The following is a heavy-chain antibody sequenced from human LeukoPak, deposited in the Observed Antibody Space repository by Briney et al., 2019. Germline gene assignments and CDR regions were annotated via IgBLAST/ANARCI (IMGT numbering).Heavy chain of an antibody. J-gene: IGHJ4*02. CDR2: IKPDGSES. Sequence: GGSLRLSCAASGFTFNTYWMSWVRQAPGKGLEWVANIKPDGSESYYADSVKGRFSISRDNTKNSLYLQMNSLGAEDTAVYYCARDVRSGLNYFVFADYWGQGTLVTVSS. D-gene: IGHD3-10*02. CDR1: GFTFNTYW. V-gene: IGHV3-7*01. CDR3: ARDVRSGLNYFVFADY.